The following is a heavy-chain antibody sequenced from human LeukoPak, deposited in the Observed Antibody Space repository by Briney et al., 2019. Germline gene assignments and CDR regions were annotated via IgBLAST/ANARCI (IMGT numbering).Heavy chain of an antibody. CDR3: ARGASGIQIWFFDP. J-gene: IGHJ5*02. D-gene: IGHD5-18*01. CDR1: GFTFSSYW. V-gene: IGHV3-7*01. CDR2: IKQDGSEK. Sequence: GGSLRLSCAASGFTFSSYWMSWVPQAAGKGLEWVANIKQDGSEKYYVDSVKGRFTISRDNAKKSLYLEMNSLRAEDTAVYYCARGASGIQIWFFDPWGQGTLVTVSS.